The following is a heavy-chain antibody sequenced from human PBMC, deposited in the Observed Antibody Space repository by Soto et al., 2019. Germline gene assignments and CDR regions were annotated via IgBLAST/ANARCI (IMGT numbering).Heavy chain of an antibody. CDR2: IYWDDDK. CDR3: VHSRCGGDCLRSYSSHYYYGMDV. CDR1: GFSLSTGGLG. Sequence: QITLKESGPTLVKPTQTLTLTCTFSGFSLSTGGLGVGWIRQPPGEALEWLALIYWDDDKRYSPSLRSRLTITKDTSKKQVVLIMTNMDPVDTATYYCVHSRCGGDCLRSYSSHYYYGMDVWGQGTTVTVSS. J-gene: IGHJ6*02. D-gene: IGHD2-21*02. V-gene: IGHV2-5*02.